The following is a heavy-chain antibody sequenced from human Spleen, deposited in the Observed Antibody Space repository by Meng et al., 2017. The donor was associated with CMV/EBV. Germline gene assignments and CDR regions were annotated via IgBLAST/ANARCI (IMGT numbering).Heavy chain of an antibody. CDR1: GFTFSHFE. D-gene: IGHD3-16*02. J-gene: IGHJ4*02. V-gene: IGHV3-48*03. CDR3: AKIWAFGGVVADY. Sequence: GGSLRLSCAASGFTFSHFEMNWVRQAPGKGLEWVSYISTSGRTIYYADSVKGRFAISRDNAKNSLYLQMNSLRAEDTAVYYCAKIWAFGGVVADYWGQGTLVTVSS. CDR2: ISTSGRTI.